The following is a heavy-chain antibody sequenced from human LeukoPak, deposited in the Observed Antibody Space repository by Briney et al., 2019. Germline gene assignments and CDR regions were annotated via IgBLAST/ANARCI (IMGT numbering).Heavy chain of an antibody. CDR3: ARYTSGGGAFDI. Sequence: SETLSLTCSVSGGSISGYYWGWIRQPPGKGLEWIAYIYYSGSSNYNPSLKSRVTISVDTSENQFSLRLNSVTAADTAVYYCARYTSGGGAFDIWGQGTMVTVSS. CDR2: IYYSGSS. J-gene: IGHJ3*02. CDR1: GGSISGYY. V-gene: IGHV4-59*01. D-gene: IGHD1-1*01.